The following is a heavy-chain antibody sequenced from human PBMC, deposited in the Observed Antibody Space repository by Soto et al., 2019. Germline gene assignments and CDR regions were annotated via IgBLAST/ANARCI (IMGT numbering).Heavy chain of an antibody. D-gene: IGHD3-22*01. CDR1: GYTFTSYY. CDR2: INPSGGST. Sequence: ASVKVSCKASGYTFTSYYMHWVRQAPGQGLEWMGIINPSGGSTSYAQKFQGRVTMTRDTSTSTVYMELSSLRSEDTAVYYCAIEPRRITMIVVVNDAFDIWGQGTMVTVSS. CDR3: AIEPRRITMIVVVNDAFDI. V-gene: IGHV1-46*01. J-gene: IGHJ3*02.